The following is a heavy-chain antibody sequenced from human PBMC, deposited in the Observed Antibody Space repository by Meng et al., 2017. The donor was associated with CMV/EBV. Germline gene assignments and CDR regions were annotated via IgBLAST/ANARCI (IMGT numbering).Heavy chain of an antibody. CDR2: ISGSGGST. V-gene: IGHV3-23*01. J-gene: IGHJ4*02. CDR1: GFTFSSYA. Sequence: GGSLRPSCAASGFTFSSYAMSWVRQAPGKGLEWVSAISGSGGSTYYADSVKGRFTISRDNSKNTLYLQMNSLRAEDTAVYYCAKDSSYYDSSGYYYYAYWGQGTLVTVSS. CDR3: AKDSSYYDSSGYYYYAY. D-gene: IGHD3-22*01.